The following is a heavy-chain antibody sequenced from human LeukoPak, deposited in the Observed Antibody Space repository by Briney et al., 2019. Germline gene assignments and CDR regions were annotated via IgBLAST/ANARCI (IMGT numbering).Heavy chain of an antibody. CDR1: GYTFTRYY. D-gene: IGHD3-22*01. J-gene: IGHJ4*02. Sequence: ASVKVSCKASGYTFTRYYMHWVRQAPGQGLEWMGVINPSGGNTSYAQKFQGRVTMTRDMSTSIVYMELSSLRSEDTAVYYCARDPKDDTSGYYYFDYWGQGTLVTVSS. V-gene: IGHV1-46*01. CDR3: ARDPKDDTSGYYYFDY. CDR2: INPSGGNT.